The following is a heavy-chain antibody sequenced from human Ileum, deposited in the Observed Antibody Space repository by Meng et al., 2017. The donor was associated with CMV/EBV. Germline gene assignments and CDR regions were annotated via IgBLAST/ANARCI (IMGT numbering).Heavy chain of an antibody. CDR2: TYYKSKWYN. D-gene: IGHD6-6*01. CDR3: ARGGRGSSSKWFDP. J-gene: IGHJ5*02. CDR1: GDSVSSSSAA. V-gene: IGHV6-1*01. Sequence: SQTRSLTCAISGDSVSSSSAAWNWIRQSPSRGLEWLGRTYYKSKWYNDYAVSVKSRITINLDTSINQFSLQLNSMIPEDTAVYYCARGGRGSSSKWFDPWGQGILVTVSS.